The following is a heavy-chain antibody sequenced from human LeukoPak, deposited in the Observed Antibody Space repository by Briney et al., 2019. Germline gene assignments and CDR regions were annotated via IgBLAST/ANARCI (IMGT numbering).Heavy chain of an antibody. V-gene: IGHV4-34*01. CDR1: GGSFSGYY. CDR3: SRDVITSGQLGWFDP. CDR2: INHSGST. D-gene: IGHD2/OR15-2a*01. J-gene: IGHJ5*02. Sequence: SETLSLTCAVYGGSFSGYYWSWIRQPPGKGLEWIGEINHSGSTNYNPSLKSRVTISVDTSKNQFSLKLSSVTAADTAVYYCSRDVITSGQLGWFDPWGQGTLVTVSS.